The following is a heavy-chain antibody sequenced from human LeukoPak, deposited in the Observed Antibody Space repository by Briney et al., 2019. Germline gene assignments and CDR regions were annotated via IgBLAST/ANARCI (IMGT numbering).Heavy chain of an antibody. J-gene: IGHJ5*02. CDR1: GGSFSGYY. D-gene: IGHD2-2*01. CDR2: INHSGST. CDR3: ARGGTSWGVGNWFDP. Sequence: SETLSLTCAVYGGSFSGYYWSWIRQPPGKGLEWIGEINHSGSTNYNPSLKSRVTISVDTPKSQFSLKLSSVTAADTAVYYCARGGTSWGVGNWFDPWGQGTLVTVSS. V-gene: IGHV4-34*01.